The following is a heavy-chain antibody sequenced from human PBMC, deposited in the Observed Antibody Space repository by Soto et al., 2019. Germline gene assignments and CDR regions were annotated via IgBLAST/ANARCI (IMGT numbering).Heavy chain of an antibody. CDR3: STTGTLDY. Sequence: VGSLRLPCAASGFTFSNAWMTWVRPAPGKGLELVGRIKSNSDGRTTYYAAHVEGSFTVSRDDSTNTVHLQMNSLKTEDPAVYSCSTTGTLDYWDQGTRVSVSS. V-gene: IGHV3-15*01. CDR2: IKSNSDGRTT. J-gene: IGHJ4*02. D-gene: IGHD1-1*01. CDR1: GFTFSNAW.